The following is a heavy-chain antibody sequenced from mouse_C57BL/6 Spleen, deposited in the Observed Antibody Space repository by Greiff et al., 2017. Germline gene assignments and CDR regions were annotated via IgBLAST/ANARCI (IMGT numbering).Heavy chain of an antibody. CDR1: GYTFTDYY. CDR2: INPNNGGT. D-gene: IGHD1-1*01. Sequence: VQLQQSGPELVKPGASVKISCKASGYTFTDYYKNWVKQSHGKSLEWIGDINPNNGGTSYNQKFKGKATLTVDKSSSTAYMELRSLTSEDSAVYYCARWGYGSSYWYFDVWGTGTTVTVSS. V-gene: IGHV1-26*01. CDR3: ARWGYGSSYWYFDV. J-gene: IGHJ1*03.